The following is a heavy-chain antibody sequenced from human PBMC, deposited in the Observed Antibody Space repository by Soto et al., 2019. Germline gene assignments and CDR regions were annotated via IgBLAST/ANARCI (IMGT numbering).Heavy chain of an antibody. D-gene: IGHD6-13*01. J-gene: IGHJ4*02. CDR1: GFTFSSYG. V-gene: IGHV3-30*18. CDR3: AKDVSPYSSSWGWYFDY. CDR2: ISYDGSNK. Sequence: GGSLRLSCAASGFTFSSYGMHWVRQAPGKGLEWVAVISYDGSNKYYADSVKGRFTISRENAKNTLYLQMNSLRAEDTAVYYCAKDVSPYSSSWGWYFDYWGQGTLVTVSS.